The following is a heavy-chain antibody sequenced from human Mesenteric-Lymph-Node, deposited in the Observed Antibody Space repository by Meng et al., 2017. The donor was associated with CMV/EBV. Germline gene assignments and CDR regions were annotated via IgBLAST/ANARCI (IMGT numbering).Heavy chain of an antibody. CDR2: ISSSSSYI. Sequence: GGSLRLSCAASGFTFSSYSMNWVRQAPGKGLEWVSSISSSSSYIYYADSVKGRFTISRDNAKNSLYLQMNSLRTEDTALYYCAKDIDSGGPRRYYDYYGMDVWGQGTTVTVSS. D-gene: IGHD1-26*01. J-gene: IGHJ6*02. V-gene: IGHV3-21*04. CDR1: GFTFSSYS. CDR3: AKDIDSGGPRRYYDYYGMDV.